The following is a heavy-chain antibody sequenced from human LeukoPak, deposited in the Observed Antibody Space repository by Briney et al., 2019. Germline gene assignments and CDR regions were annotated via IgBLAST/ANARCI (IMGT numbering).Heavy chain of an antibody. CDR3: ARGPPPDDDYYYYYYMDV. V-gene: IGHV4-59*01. CDR1: GGSISSYY. J-gene: IGHJ6*03. Sequence: SETLSLTCTVSGGSISSYYWSWIRQPPGKGLEWIGYIYYSGSTNYNPSLKSRVTISVDTSKSQFSLKLSSVTAADTAVYYCARGPPPDDDYYYYYYMDVWGKGTTVTVSS. CDR2: IYYSGST. D-gene: IGHD1-14*01.